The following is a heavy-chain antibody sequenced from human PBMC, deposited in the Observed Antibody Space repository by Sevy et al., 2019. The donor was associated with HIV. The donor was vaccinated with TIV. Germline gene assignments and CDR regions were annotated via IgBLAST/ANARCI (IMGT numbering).Heavy chain of an antibody. J-gene: IGHJ5*02. CDR2: IIPIFGTA. Sequence: ASVKVSCKASGGTFSSYAISWVRQAPGQGLEWMGGIIPIFGTANYAQKFQGRVTITADESTSTASMELSSLRSEDTAVYYCARGGYYYGSGSYPNWFDPWGQGTLVTVSS. D-gene: IGHD3-10*01. V-gene: IGHV1-69*13. CDR3: ARGGYYYGSGSYPNWFDP. CDR1: GGTFSSYA.